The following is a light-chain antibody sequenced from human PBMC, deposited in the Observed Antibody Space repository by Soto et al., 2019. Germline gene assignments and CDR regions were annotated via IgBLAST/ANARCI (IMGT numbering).Light chain of an antibody. CDR2: KAS. V-gene: IGKV1-5*03. CDR3: QQYNGT. J-gene: IGKJ2*02. Sequence: DIQMTQSPSTLSASVGDRVTITCRTSQFIGNWLAWYQQKPGKAPKLLIYKASSLESGVPSRFSGSGSGTEFTLTISSLQPDGFGIYYCQQYNGTFGQGTKLEIK. CDR1: QFIGNW.